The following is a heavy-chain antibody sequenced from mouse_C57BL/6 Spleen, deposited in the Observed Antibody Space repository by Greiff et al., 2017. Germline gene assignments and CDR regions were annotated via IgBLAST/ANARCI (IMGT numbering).Heavy chain of an antibody. D-gene: IGHD2-1*01. CDR1: GFTFSSYA. Sequence: EVKLVESGEGLVKPGGSLKLSCAASGFTFSSYAMSWVRQTPEKRLEWVAYISSGGDYIYYADTVKGRFTISRDNARNTLYLQMSSLKSEDTAMYYCTRDRGNSLYYYAMDYWGQGTSVTVSS. J-gene: IGHJ4*01. CDR3: TRDRGNSLYYYAMDY. V-gene: IGHV5-9-1*02. CDR2: ISSGGDYI.